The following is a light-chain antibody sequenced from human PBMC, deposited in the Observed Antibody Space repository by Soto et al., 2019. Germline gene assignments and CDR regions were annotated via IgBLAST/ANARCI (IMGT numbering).Light chain of an antibody. J-gene: IGLJ2*01. CDR2: DIS. V-gene: IGLV2-14*01. CDR1: SSDVGGYNY. Sequence: QFALTQPASVSGSPGQSVTISGTGTSSDVGGYNYGSWYQQHLGKAPKLMIYDISLRPAGVADRFSDSKSGNTASLTISRVLVGYEADYYSRCHTCSSTLLFGGGTKLTV. CDR3: RCHTCSSTLL.